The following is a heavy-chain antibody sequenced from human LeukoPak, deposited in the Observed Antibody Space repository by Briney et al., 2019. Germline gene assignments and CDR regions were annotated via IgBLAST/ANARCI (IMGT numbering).Heavy chain of an antibody. CDR3: ARNYYGSGSYPNYYYYYYMDV. D-gene: IGHD3-10*01. V-gene: IGHV3-7*01. CDR2: IKQDGSEK. CDR1: GFTFSSYW. J-gene: IGHJ6*03. Sequence: GGSLRLSCAASGFTFSSYWMSWVRQAPGKGLEWVANIKQDGSEKYYVDSVKGRFTISRDNAKNSLYLQMNSLRAEDTAVYYCARNYYGSGSYPNYYYYYYMDVRGKGTTVTVSS.